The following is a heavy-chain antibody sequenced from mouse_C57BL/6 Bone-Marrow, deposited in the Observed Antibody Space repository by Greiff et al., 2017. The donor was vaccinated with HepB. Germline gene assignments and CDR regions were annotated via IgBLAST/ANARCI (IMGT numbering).Heavy chain of an antibody. J-gene: IGHJ4*01. CDR3: ATDLLWLRRDAMDY. CDR1: GYTFTSYW. Sequence: VKLQQPGAELVKPGASVKMSCKASGYTFTSYWITWVKQRPGQGLEWIGDIYPGSGSTNYNEKFKSKATLTVDTSSSTAYMQLSSLTSEDSAVYYCATDLLWLRRDAMDYWGQGTSVTVSS. D-gene: IGHD2-2*01. V-gene: IGHV1-55*01. CDR2: IYPGSGST.